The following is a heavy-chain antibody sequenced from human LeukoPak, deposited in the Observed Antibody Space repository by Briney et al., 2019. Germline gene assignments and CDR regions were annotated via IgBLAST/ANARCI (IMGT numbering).Heavy chain of an antibody. J-gene: IGHJ4*02. CDR2: IYYSGST. Sequence: PSETLSLTCTVSGGSISSYYWSWIRQPPGKGLEWIGYIYYSGSTIYNPSLKSRVTISVDTSKNQFSLKLSSVTAADTAVYYCARVDGYQLLQWGQGTLVTVSS. V-gene: IGHV4-59*01. D-gene: IGHD2-2*01. CDR1: GGSISSYY. CDR3: ARVDGYQLLQ.